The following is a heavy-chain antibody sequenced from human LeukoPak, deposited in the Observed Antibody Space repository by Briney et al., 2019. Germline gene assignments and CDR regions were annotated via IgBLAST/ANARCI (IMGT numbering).Heavy chain of an antibody. CDR3: AKGFHHVGATHPTPLSL. J-gene: IGHJ4*02. Sequence: PGRSLRLSCAASGFTFDDYAMHWVRQAPGKGLEWVSGISWNSGSIGYADSVKGRFTISRDNAKNSLYLQMNSLRAEDTALYYCAKGFHHVGATHPTPLSLWDQGTLVTVSS. D-gene: IGHD1-26*01. V-gene: IGHV3-9*01. CDR2: ISWNSGSI. CDR1: GFTFDDYA.